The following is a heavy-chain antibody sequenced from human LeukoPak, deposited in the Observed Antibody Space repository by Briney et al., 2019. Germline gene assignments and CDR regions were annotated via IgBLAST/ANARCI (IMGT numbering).Heavy chain of an antibody. CDR3: ARDYDFWSGYYPVLRNFDY. CDR1: VGSLSSSSYY. V-gene: IGHV4-39*06. D-gene: IGHD3-3*01. J-gene: IGHJ4*02. Sequence: SETLSLTCTVSVGSLSSSSYYWGWVRPPPGKGLEWMGSIYYSGSTYYNPSLKSRVTISVDQSKNQFALKLCSLPAADTAVFYCARDYDFWSGYYPVLRNFDYWGQGTLVTVSS. CDR2: IYYSGST.